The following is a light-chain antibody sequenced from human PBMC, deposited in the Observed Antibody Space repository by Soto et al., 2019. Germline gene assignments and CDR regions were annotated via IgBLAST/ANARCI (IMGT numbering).Light chain of an antibody. V-gene: IGKV3-20*01. J-gene: IGKJ3*01. CDR3: QQHSGSPFT. Sequence: EIVLTQSPGTLSLSPGEGATLSCRASQSVYVNLAWYQQKPGQSPRLLIYGASTRATDIPDRFSGSGSDTDFALTISRLEPEDFAVYYCQQHSGSPFTFGPGTKVNIK. CDR1: QSVYVN. CDR2: GAS.